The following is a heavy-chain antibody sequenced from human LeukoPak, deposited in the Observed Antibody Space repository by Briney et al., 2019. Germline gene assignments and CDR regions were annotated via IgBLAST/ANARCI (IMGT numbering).Heavy chain of an antibody. CDR2: ISGSGGST. CDR1: GFTFISYA. J-gene: IGHJ4*02. D-gene: IGHD2-21*02. CDR3: AKDRFSYCGGDCYAQPDY. V-gene: IGHV3-23*01. Sequence: GGSLSLSCAASGFTFISYAMSWVRQAPGKGLEWVSAISGSGGSTYYADSVKGRFTISRDNSKNTLYLQMNSLRAEDTAVYYCAKDRFSYCGGDCYAQPDYWGQGTLVTVSS.